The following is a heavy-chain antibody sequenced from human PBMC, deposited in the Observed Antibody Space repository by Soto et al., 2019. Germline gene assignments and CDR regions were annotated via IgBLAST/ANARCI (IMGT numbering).Heavy chain of an antibody. D-gene: IGHD2-21*02. CDR3: ASERLCGADCYFFDN. Sequence: PSETLSLTCTVSGGLISSGDYLGWVRRHPGKGLEWLGSIDYSGRTYKNPSLKSRVSASVDLSKNQFSLNLRSVTAEDTAIYYCASERLCGADCYFFDNRGQGTQV. CDR1: GGLISSGDY. V-gene: IGHV4-38-2*02. CDR2: IDYSGRT. J-gene: IGHJ4*02.